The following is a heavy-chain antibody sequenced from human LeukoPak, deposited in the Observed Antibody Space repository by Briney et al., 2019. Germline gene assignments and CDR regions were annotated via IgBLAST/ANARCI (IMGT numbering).Heavy chain of an antibody. Sequence: SETLSLTCAVYGGSFSGYYWSWIRQPPGKGLEWIGEIHHSGSTNYNPSLKSRVTISVDTAKNQFSLKLRSVTAADAAVYYCASFRSGYQDAFDIWGQGTMVTVSS. CDR2: IHHSGST. CDR3: ASFRSGYQDAFDI. CDR1: GGSFSGYY. D-gene: IGHD3-3*01. J-gene: IGHJ3*02. V-gene: IGHV4-34*01.